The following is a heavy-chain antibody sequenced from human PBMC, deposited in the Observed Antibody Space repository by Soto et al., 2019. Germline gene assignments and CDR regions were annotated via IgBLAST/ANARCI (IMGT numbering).Heavy chain of an antibody. V-gene: IGHV3-7*01. CDR1: GFTFSSYW. D-gene: IGHD3-3*01. CDR3: AREGPGRGYDFWSGYYRDGWFDP. Sequence: GGSLRLSCAASGFTFSSYWMSWVRQAPGKGLEWVANIKQDGSEKYYVDSVKGQFTISRDNAKNSLYLQMNSLRAEDTAVYYCAREGPGRGYDFWSGYYRDGWFDPWGQGTLVTVSS. CDR2: IKQDGSEK. J-gene: IGHJ5*02.